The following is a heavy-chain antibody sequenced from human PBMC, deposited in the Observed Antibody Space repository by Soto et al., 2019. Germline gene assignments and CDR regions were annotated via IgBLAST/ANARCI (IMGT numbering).Heavy chain of an antibody. CDR3: ARDSSGWLGAHWFGP. D-gene: IGHD6-25*01. V-gene: IGHV1-18*01. CDR1: GYTFTTNG. Sequence: QVQLVQSGAEVKKPGAPVKVSCKASGYTFTTNGISWVRQAPGQGLEWMGWISGYNGNTEYAQKFQGRVTMTTDTSTSPAYMERRSLSSDDTAVYYCARDSSGWLGAHWFGPWGQGTLVTVSS. CDR2: ISGYNGNT. J-gene: IGHJ5*02.